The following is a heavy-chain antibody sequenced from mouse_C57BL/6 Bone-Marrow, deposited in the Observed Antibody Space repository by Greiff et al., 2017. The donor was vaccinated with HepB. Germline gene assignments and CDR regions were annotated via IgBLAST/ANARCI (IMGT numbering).Heavy chain of an antibody. J-gene: IGHJ1*03. D-gene: IGHD2-3*01. CDR1: GYSITSGYY. Sequence: EVKLQESGPGLVKPSQSLSLTCSVPGYSITSGYYWNWIRQFPGNKLEWMGYISYDGSNNYNPSLKNRISITRDTSKNQFFLKLNSVTTEDTATYYCAREGRWLLLWYFDVWGTGTTVTVSS. CDR3: AREGRWLLLWYFDV. V-gene: IGHV3-6*01. CDR2: ISYDGSN.